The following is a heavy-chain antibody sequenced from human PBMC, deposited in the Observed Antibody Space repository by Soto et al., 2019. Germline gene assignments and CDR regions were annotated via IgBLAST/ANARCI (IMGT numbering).Heavy chain of an antibody. V-gene: IGHV3-74*01. CDR2: INSDGSST. D-gene: IGHD2-15*01. Sequence: EVQLVESGGGLVQPGGSLRLSCAASGFTFSSYWMHWVRQAPGKGLVWVSRINSDGSSTSYADAVKGGFTISRDNAKNTLYLQMNILRAEDTAVYYCVRTSLVVAAATREDYWGKGTLVTVSS. CDR1: GFTFSSYW. CDR3: VRTSLVVAAATREDY. J-gene: IGHJ4*02.